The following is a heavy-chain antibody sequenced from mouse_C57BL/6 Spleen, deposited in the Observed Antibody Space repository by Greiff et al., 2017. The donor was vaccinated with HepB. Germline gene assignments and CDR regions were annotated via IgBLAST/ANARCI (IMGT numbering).Heavy chain of an antibody. CDR1: GYTFTSYW. J-gene: IGHJ4*01. CDR2: IHPNSGST. CDR3: ARRRGSSYGSAMDY. Sequence: VQLQQPGAELVKPGASVKLSCKASGYTFTSYWMHWVKQRPGQGLEWIGMIHPNSGSTNYNEKFKSKATLTVDKSSSTAYMQLSSLTSEDSAVYYCARRRGSSYGSAMDYWGQGTSVTVSS. D-gene: IGHD1-1*01. V-gene: IGHV1-64*01.